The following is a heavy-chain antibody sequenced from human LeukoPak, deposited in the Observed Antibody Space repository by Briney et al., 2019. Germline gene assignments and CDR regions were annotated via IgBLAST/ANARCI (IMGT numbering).Heavy chain of an antibody. CDR2: IIPIFGTA. V-gene: IGHV1-69*05. J-gene: IGHJ5*02. Sequence: SVKVSCKASGGTFSSYAISWARQAPGQGLEWMGGIIPIFGTANYAQKFQGRVTITTDESTSTAYMELSSLRSEDTAVYYCARGARDYDILTGLSSWGQGTLVTVSS. CDR1: GGTFSSYA. D-gene: IGHD3-9*01. CDR3: ARGARDYDILTGLSS.